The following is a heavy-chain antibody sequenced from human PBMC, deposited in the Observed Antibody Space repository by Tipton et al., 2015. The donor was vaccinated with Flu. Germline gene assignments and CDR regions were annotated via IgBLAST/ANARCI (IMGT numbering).Heavy chain of an antibody. V-gene: IGHV3-7*01. CDR1: GFTLSSYW. Sequence: SLRLSCAASGFTLSSYWMSWVRQAPGKGLEWVANIKEDGSEKYYVDSVKGRFTISRDNAKSLLYLQMNSLRAEDTAVYYCVREIGGGNCYWGQGTLVTVSS. J-gene: IGHJ4*02. CDR2: IKEDGSEK. D-gene: IGHD2-15*01. CDR3: VREIGGGNCY.